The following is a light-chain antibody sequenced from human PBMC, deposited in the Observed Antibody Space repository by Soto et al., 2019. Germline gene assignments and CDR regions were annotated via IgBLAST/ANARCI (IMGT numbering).Light chain of an antibody. Sequence: DIEMTQSPSTLSASVGDRVTITCRASQSISSWLAWYQQKPGKAPKLLIYKASSLESGVPSRFSGSGSGTEFPLTISSLQPDDFANYYCQQYNSYPLTFGGGTKVEIK. CDR1: QSISSW. CDR2: KAS. CDR3: QQYNSYPLT. J-gene: IGKJ4*01. V-gene: IGKV1-5*03.